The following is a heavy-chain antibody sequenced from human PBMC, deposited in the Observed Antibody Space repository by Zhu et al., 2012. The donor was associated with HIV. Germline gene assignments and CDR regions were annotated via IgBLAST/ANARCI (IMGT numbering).Heavy chain of an antibody. V-gene: IGHV4-4*09. D-gene: IGHD3-10*01. J-gene: IGHJ3*02. Sequence: QVQLLGSGPGLVKPSETLSLMCNVSGGSISGYYWSWIRQVPGKGLEWIGYIYSSGITNYDPSLKSRVTMSIDTSKNHFSLKLNSVTAADTAVYYCARSSRLCFGDPGAFDIWGQGTLVAVPS. CDR2: IYSSGIT. CDR1: GGSISGYY. CDR3: ARSSRLCFGDPGAFDI.